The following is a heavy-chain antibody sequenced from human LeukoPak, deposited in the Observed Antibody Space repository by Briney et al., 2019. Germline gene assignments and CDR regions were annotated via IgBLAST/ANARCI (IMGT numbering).Heavy chain of an antibody. V-gene: IGHV3-23*01. CDR2: ISGSGGST. Sequence: PGGSLRLSCAASGFTFSSYAMSWVRQAPGKGLEWVSAISGSGGSTYYADSVKGRFTISRDNSKNTLYLQMNSLRAEDTAVYYYAKDVGATYYYDSSGYFDYWGQGTLVTVSS. J-gene: IGHJ4*02. D-gene: IGHD3-22*01. CDR1: GFTFSSYA. CDR3: AKDVGATYYYDSSGYFDY.